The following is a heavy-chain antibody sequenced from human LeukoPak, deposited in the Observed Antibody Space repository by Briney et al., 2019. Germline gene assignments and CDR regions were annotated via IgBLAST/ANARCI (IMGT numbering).Heavy chain of an antibody. Sequence: PGGSLRLSCAASGFIFSSYEMHWVRQAPGKGLEWVSSISRGGSPIYYADSVRGRFTTSRDNAKKSLFLQMNSLRAEDTAVYYCTRVSWRGEIFWGQGTLVSVSS. D-gene: IGHD3-3*01. J-gene: IGHJ4*02. CDR1: GFIFSSYE. CDR3: TRVSWRGEIF. V-gene: IGHV3-48*03. CDR2: ISRGGSPI.